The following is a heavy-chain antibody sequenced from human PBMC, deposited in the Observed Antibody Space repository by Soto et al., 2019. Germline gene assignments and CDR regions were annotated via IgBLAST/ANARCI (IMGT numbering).Heavy chain of an antibody. CDR1: GFTFTSSA. D-gene: IGHD3-16*02. CDR3: AAMGLGRLGELSTKLRDFDY. V-gene: IGHV1-58*02. J-gene: IGHJ4*02. CDR2: IVVGSGNT. Sequence: VKVSCKASGFTFTSSAMQWVRQARGQRLEWIGWIVVGSGNTNYAQKFQERVTITRDMSTSTAYMELSSLRSEDTAVYYCAAMGLGRLGELSTKLRDFDYWGQGTLVTVSS.